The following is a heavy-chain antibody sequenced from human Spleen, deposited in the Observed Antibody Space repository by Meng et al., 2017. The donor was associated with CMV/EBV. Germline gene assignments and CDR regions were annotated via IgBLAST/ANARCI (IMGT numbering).Heavy chain of an antibody. D-gene: IGHD1-26*01. Sequence: CKASGYTFTSYDINWVRQATGQGLEWMGWVNFYSDNTGYAQKFQGRVTFTKNTSIKTAYMELSSLRSEDTAVYYCARGVVGATPTFDYWGQGTLVTVSS. J-gene: IGHJ4*02. CDR2: VNFYSDNT. CDR1: GYTFTSYD. V-gene: IGHV1-8*03. CDR3: ARGVVGATPTFDY.